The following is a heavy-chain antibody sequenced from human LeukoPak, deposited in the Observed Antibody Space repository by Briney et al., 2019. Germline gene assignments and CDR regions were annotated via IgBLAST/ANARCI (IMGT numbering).Heavy chain of an antibody. CDR1: GYTFTSYG. D-gene: IGHD6-6*01. Sequence: ASVKVSCKASGYTFTSYGISWVRQAPGQGLEWMGWISPYNGNTNYAQKFQGRVTMTTDTSTSTACMELRSLKSDDTAVYYCARGEGVAARQSWFDPWGQGTLVTVSS. CDR3: ARGEGVAARQSWFDP. J-gene: IGHJ5*02. CDR2: ISPYNGNT. V-gene: IGHV1-18*01.